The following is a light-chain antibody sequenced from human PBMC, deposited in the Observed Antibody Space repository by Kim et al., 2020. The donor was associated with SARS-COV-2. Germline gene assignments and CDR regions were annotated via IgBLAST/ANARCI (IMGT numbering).Light chain of an antibody. V-gene: IGKV3-20*01. Sequence: EIVLTQSPGTLSLSPGERATLSCRASQSVSNSNLAWYQQKPGQAPRLLIYGASSRATGIPDRFSGSGSGTDFTLTISRLEPEDFAVYYCQQYGNAPLTFGGGTKVDIK. CDR1: QSVSNSN. CDR3: QQYGNAPLT. CDR2: GAS. J-gene: IGKJ4*01.